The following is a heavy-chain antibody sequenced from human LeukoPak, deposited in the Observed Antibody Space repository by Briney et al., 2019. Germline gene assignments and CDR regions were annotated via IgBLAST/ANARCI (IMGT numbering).Heavy chain of an antibody. J-gene: IGHJ5*02. V-gene: IGHV1-69*13. CDR1: GGTFSSYA. CDR3: ARTDEEGTTRSAFRFDP. CDR2: IIPIFGTA. Sequence: SVKVSCKASGGTFSSYAISWVRQAPGQGLEWMGGIIPIFGTANYAQKFQGRVTITADESTSTAYMELSSLRSEDTAVYHCARTDEEGTTRSAFRFDPWGQGTLVTVSS. D-gene: IGHD1-1*01.